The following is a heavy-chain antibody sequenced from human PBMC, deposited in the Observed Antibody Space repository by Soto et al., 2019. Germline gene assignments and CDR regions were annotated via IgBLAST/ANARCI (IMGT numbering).Heavy chain of an antibody. J-gene: IGHJ6*02. V-gene: IGHV3-43*01. D-gene: IGHD3-3*01. Sequence: GGSLRPSCAASGFRFGDYNMHWFRQAPGEGLEWVSLITWNGGNTYYADSVKGRFTISRDGTTQSVSLQMTGLKREDTGLYYCARETLSFGSALDVWGQGATVTVSS. CDR2: ITWNGGNT. CDR1: GFRFGDYN. CDR3: ARETLSFGSALDV.